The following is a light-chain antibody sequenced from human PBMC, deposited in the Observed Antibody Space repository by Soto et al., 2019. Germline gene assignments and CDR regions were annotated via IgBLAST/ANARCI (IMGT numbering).Light chain of an antibody. Sequence: QSALTQPPSASGSPGQSVTISCTGTSSDVGDYNYVSWYQQHPGKAPKLMIYEVNKRPSGVPDRFSGSKSGNTASLTVSGLQAEDEADYYCSSYAGSLYVFGPGTKVTVL. CDR1: SSDVGDYNY. CDR2: EVN. J-gene: IGLJ1*01. CDR3: SSYAGSLYV. V-gene: IGLV2-8*01.